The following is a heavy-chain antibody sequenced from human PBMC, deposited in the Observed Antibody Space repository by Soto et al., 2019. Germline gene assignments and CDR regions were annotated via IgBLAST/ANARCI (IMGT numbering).Heavy chain of an antibody. CDR3: ARGLSGCRYYFDC. CDR1: GYTFTSYA. J-gene: IGHJ4*02. D-gene: IGHD5-18*01. Sequence: ASVKVSCKASGYTFTSYAMHWVRQAPGQRLEWMGWINAGNGNTKYSQKFQGRVTITRDTSASTAYMELSSLRSEDTAVYYCARGLSGCRYYFDCWGQGTLVAVSS. CDR2: INAGNGNT. V-gene: IGHV1-3*01.